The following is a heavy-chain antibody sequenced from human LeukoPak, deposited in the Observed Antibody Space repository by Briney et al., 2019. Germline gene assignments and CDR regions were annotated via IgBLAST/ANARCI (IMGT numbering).Heavy chain of an antibody. D-gene: IGHD1-26*01. CDR3: ARRALYFGAFDI. Sequence: GASVKVSCKASGYTFTSYDINWVRQATGQGLEWMGWMNPNSGNTGYAQKFQGRVTMTRNTSISTAYMELSSLRSEDTAVYYCARRALYFGAFDIWGQGTMVTVSS. CDR1: GYTFTSYD. V-gene: IGHV1-8*01. J-gene: IGHJ3*02. CDR2: MNPNSGNT.